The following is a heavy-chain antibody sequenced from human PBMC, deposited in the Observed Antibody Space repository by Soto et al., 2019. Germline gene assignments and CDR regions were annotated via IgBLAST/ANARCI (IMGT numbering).Heavy chain of an antibody. Sequence: QVQLVESGGGVVQPGRSLRLSCAASGFTFSSYGMHWVRQAPGKGLEWVAVIWYDGSNKYYAASVKGRVTISRDHSKNTLYLQMNSLRAEDTAVYYCARDCAGYSSGWYQRGGFDYWGQGTLVTVSS. J-gene: IGHJ4*02. D-gene: IGHD6-19*01. CDR2: IWYDGSNK. CDR3: ARDCAGYSSGWYQRGGFDY. V-gene: IGHV3-33*01. CDR1: GFTFSSYG.